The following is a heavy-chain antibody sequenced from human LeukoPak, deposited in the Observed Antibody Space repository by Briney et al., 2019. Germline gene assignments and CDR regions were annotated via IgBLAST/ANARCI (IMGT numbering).Heavy chain of an antibody. V-gene: IGHV3-21*01. CDR3: ARDPYNGYYGDDYYYYMDV. CDR2: ITRDSIYT. J-gene: IGHJ6*03. Sequence: GGSLRLSCAASGFTFSSYEMNWVRQAPGKGLEWVSSITRDSIYTFYADSVKGRFTISRDNAKNSLSLQMNSLRAEDTAVYYCARDPYNGYYGDDYYYYMDVWGKGTTVTISS. CDR1: GFTFSSYE. D-gene: IGHD4-17*01.